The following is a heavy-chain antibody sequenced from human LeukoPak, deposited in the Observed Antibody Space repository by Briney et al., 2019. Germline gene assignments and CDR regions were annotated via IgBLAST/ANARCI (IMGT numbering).Heavy chain of an antibody. CDR1: GFTFSSYA. J-gene: IGHJ6*02. CDR3: ARDAVGMDV. V-gene: IGHV3-30*04. CDR2: ISSDGSSV. Sequence: GGSLRLSCAASGFTFSSYAIDWVRQAPGKGLEWVAVISSDGSSVYYAESVTGRFTISRDNPKNTQYLQMNSLRLEDTAVYYCARDAVGMDVWGQGTTVTVAS.